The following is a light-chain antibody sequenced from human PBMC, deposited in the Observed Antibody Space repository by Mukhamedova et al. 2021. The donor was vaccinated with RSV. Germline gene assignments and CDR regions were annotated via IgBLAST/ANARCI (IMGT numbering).Light chain of an antibody. J-gene: IGKJ4*01. Sequence: HGEAPRLLIYGASNRATGIPDRFSGSGSGTEFTLTISRMEPEDFAAYYCQQYGSSRALTFGGGTKVEIK. V-gene: IGKV3-20*01. CDR2: GAS. CDR3: QQYGSSRALT.